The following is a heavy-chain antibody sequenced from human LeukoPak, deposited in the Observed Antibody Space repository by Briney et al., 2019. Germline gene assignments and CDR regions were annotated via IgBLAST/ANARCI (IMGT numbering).Heavy chain of an antibody. D-gene: IGHD1-26*01. CDR3: ARRDVGATIDY. CDR1: GDSISSSRFY. CDR2: ILYTGRT. Sequence: SETLSLTCTVSGDSISSSRFYWAWIRQPPGKGLGWIGSILYTGRTFYNPSLKSRVTISVDTSKNQFSLRLDSVTASDTAVYYCARRDVGATIDYWGQGTLVTVSS. J-gene: IGHJ4*02. V-gene: IGHV4-39*01.